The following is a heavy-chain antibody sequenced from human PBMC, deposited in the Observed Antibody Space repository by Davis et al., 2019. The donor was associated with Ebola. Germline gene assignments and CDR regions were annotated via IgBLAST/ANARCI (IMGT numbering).Heavy chain of an antibody. D-gene: IGHD2-15*01. CDR1: GYTFTSYG. CDR2: ISAYNGNT. CDR3: ARSPGYWSGGSCYQIDY. V-gene: IGHV1-18*01. Sequence: ASVTVPCMASGYTFTSYGLSWVRQAPGQGLEWMGWISAYNGNTNYAQKLQGRVTMTTDTSTSTAYMELRSLRSEDTAVYYCARSPGYWSGGSCYQIDYWGQGTLVTVSS. J-gene: IGHJ4*02.